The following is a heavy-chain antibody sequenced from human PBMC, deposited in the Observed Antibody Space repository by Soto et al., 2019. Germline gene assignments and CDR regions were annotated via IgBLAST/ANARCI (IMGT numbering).Heavy chain of an antibody. CDR1: GFTFSGFG. D-gene: IGHD3-16*01. V-gene: IGHV3-33*01. Sequence: PGGSLRLSCAASGFTFSGFGMHWVRQAPGKGLEWVAIIWYDGSDKYYADSVKGRFTISRDNSKNTLYLQMNSLRADDTAVYHCAFGNLAYYFDSWGQGTPVTVSS. CDR2: IWYDGSDK. CDR3: AFGNLAYYFDS. J-gene: IGHJ4*02.